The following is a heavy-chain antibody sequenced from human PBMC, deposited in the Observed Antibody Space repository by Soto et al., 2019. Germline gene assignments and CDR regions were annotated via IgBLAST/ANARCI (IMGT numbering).Heavy chain of an antibody. J-gene: IGHJ4*02. CDR2: ITGSGSTT. CDR1: GFTFSSYA. CDR3: ARRGGALGY. Sequence: EVQLMESGGGLVQPGGSLRLSCAASGFTFSSYAMSWVRQAPGKGLEWVSVITGSGSTTYYADSVKGRFTISRDNSKNPVYLQRNSLRAEDTAGYYWARRGGALGYWGQGTLVTVSS. V-gene: IGHV3-23*01. D-gene: IGHD3-16*01.